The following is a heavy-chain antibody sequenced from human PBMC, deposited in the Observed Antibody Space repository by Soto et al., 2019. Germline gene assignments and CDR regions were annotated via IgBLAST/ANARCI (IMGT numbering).Heavy chain of an antibody. V-gene: IGHV1-18*04. CDR2: ISAYNGNT. CDR1: GYTFTIYG. J-gene: IGHJ4*02. Sequence: QVQLVQSRAEVKKPGASVKVSCKASGYTFTIYGISWVRQAPGQGLEWMGWISAYNGNTNYAQKLQGRVTMTTDTSTSTAYMELRSLRSDDTAVYYCARGLVEMATIRRNDGVDYFDYWGQGTLVTVSS. D-gene: IGHD5-12*01. CDR3: ARGLVEMATIRRNDGVDYFDY.